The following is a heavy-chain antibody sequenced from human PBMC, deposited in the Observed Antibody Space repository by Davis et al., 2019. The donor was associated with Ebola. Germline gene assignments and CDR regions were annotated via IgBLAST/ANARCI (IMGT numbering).Heavy chain of an antibody. CDR2: IIPMFGTP. J-gene: IGHJ4*02. D-gene: IGHD3-22*01. V-gene: IGHV1-69*13. Sequence: AASVKVSCKASGYTFTSYAISWVRQAPGQGLEWMGGIIPMFGTPNYAQKFQGRLTITADESTKTAYMELSSLRSADMAVYYCAKNLDSSGYYPVVYWGQGTLVTVSS. CDR1: GYTFTSYA. CDR3: AKNLDSSGYYPVVY.